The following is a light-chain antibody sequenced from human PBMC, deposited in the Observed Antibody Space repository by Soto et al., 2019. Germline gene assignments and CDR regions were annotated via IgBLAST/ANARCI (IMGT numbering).Light chain of an antibody. J-gene: IGLJ2*01. V-gene: IGLV2-8*01. CDR3: SSYAGSSVV. CDR2: EVT. Sequence: QSALTQPPSASGSPGQSVTISCTGTSSDVGGYNYVSWYQQYPGKAPKLMIYEVTKRPSGVPDRFSGSKSANTASLTVSGLQAEDEADYYCSSYAGSSVVFGGGTQLTVL. CDR1: SSDVGGYNY.